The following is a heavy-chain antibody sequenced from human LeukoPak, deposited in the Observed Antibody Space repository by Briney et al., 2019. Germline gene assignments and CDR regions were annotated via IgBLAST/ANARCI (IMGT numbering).Heavy chain of an antibody. CDR3: VRTRGGDYGYWYFDL. Sequence: GGSLRLSCAASGFTVSGNYMSWVRQAPGKGLEWVSVIYSGGNTYYADSVKGRFTISRDNSKNTLYLQMNSLRAEDTAVYYCVRTRGGDYGYWYFDLWGRGTLVTVSS. D-gene: IGHD4-17*01. V-gene: IGHV3-53*01. CDR1: GFTVSGNY. J-gene: IGHJ2*01. CDR2: IYSGGNT.